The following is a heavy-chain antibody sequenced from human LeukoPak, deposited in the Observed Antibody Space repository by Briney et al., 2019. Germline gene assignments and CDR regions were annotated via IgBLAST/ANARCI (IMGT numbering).Heavy chain of an antibody. CDR3: TYSSTSSPLYYYYGMDV. CDR2: ISSYNGNT. J-gene: IGHJ6*02. CDR1: GYTFTSYG. Sequence: ASVKVSCKASGYTFTSYGISWVRQAPGQGLEWMGWISSYNGNTNYAQKLQGRVTMTTDTSTSTAYMELRSLRSDDTAVYYCTYSSTSSPLYYYYGMDVWGQGTTVTVSS. D-gene: IGHD2-2*01. V-gene: IGHV1-18*01.